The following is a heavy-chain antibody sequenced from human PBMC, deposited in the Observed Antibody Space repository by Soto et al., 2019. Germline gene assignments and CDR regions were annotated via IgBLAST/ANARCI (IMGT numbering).Heavy chain of an antibody. CDR3: ARSDGRY. CDR2: IYYSGSP. J-gene: IGHJ4*02. Sequence: PSETLSLTCTVSGGSISSYYWSWIRQPPGKGLEWIGSIYYSGSPYYNSSLKSRVTISVGTSKNHFSLKLSSVTAADTAVYYCARSDGRYWGQGTLVTVSS. CDR1: GGSISSYY. V-gene: IGHV4-59*01.